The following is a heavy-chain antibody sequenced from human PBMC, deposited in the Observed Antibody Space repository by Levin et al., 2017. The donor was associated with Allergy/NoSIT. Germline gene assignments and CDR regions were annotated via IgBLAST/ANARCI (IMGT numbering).Heavy chain of an antibody. V-gene: IGHV3-30*18. D-gene: IGHD5-18*01. CDR1: GFTFSSHG. J-gene: IGHJ4*02. Sequence: GGSLRLSCAASGFTFSSHGMHWVRQAPGKGLEWLAVISFDGSRQYSADSVKGRFTISRDNSKNTLYLQMNSLTTEDTAVYYCAKAQETGVQLWLRTGFDYWGQGSLVTVSS. CDR3: AKAQETGVQLWLRTGFDY. CDR2: ISFDGSRQ.